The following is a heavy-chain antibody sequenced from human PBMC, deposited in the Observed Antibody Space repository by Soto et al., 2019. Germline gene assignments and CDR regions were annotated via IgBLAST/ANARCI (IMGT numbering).Heavy chain of an antibody. CDR2: ISGSGGST. D-gene: IGHD1-26*01. Sequence: GGSLRLSCAASGFTFSSYAMSWVRQAPGKGLEWVSAISGSGGSTYYADSVKGRFTISRDNSKNTLYLQMNSLGAEDTAVYYCAKDCGSFDYFDYWGQGTLVTVSS. J-gene: IGHJ4*02. CDR3: AKDCGSFDYFDY. CDR1: GFTFSSYA. V-gene: IGHV3-23*01.